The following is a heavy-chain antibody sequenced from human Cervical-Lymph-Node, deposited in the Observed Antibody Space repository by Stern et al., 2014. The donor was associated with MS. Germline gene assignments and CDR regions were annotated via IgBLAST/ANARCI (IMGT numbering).Heavy chain of an antibody. CDR2: ISHSGGT. V-gene: IGHV4-30-4*01. J-gene: IGHJ4*02. CDR3: ARGGIFDY. Sequence: QVQLQESGPGLVKPSQTLSLTCTVSGGTISSGDDYWSWIRQPPGKGLEWIGYISHSGGTYYNPSLRSRVAISMDTSMTQFSLNLSSVTAADTAVYYCARGGIFDYWGQGTLVTVSS. CDR1: GGTISSGDDY.